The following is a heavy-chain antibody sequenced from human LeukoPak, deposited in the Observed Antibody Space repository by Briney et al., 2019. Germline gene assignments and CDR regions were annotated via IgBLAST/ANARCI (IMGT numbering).Heavy chain of an antibody. CDR1: GGSISSGGYY. J-gene: IGHJ3*02. Sequence: PSETLSLTCTVSGGSISSGGYYWSWIRQAPGKGPEWVADIKQDGSEKYYVDSVKGRFTISRDNAKTSLYLQMNSLRAEDTAVYYCARDVLAAGATGTFDIWGQGTMVTVSS. CDR2: IKQDGSEK. CDR3: ARDVLAAGATGTFDI. D-gene: IGHD1-14*01. V-gene: IGHV3-7*03.